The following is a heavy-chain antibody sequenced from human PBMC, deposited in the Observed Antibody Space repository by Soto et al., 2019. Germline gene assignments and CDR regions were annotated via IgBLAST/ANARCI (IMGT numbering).Heavy chain of an antibody. D-gene: IGHD3-16*01. Sequence: RMVESGGNVVQPGRSLGLSCAVSGFAFSGYAMHWVRQAPGKGLEWVARISYDVSSQVYADSVKGRFTISRDNSERPLALQRNSLRPEDTAVYYCARDQTYYDSRYGMDVWGQGTTVTVSS. CDR3: ARDQTYYDSRYGMDV. V-gene: IGHV3-30*04. CDR1: GFAFSGYA. CDR2: ISYDVSSQ. J-gene: IGHJ6*02.